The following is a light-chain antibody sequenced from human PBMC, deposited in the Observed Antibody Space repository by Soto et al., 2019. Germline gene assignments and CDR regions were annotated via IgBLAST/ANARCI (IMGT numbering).Light chain of an antibody. Sequence: QSVLTQPASVSGSPGQSITISCTGTSSDVGSYNLVSWYQQHPGKAPKLMIYEDTKRPSGVSNRFSGSKSGNTASLTVSGRQAEGEADYYCCSYAGSSSFVVFGGGTKLTVL. CDR2: EDT. V-gene: IGLV2-23*02. J-gene: IGLJ2*01. CDR1: SSDVGSYNL. CDR3: CSYAGSSSFVV.